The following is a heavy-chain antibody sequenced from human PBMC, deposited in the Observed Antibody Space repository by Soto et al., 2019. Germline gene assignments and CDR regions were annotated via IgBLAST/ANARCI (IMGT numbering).Heavy chain of an antibody. J-gene: IGHJ4*02. CDR1: GFTFSSYS. D-gene: IGHD5-12*01. V-gene: IGHV3-21*01. CDR2: IITITGFI. CDR3: ARDSREYNAYDYN. Sequence: PGGSLRLSCAASGFTFSSYSMNWVRQAPGKGLEWVSIITITGFIDYADSIKSRFNISRDNAKSSLYLQMNSLRADDTAVYYCARDSREYNAYDYNWGQGTLVTVSS.